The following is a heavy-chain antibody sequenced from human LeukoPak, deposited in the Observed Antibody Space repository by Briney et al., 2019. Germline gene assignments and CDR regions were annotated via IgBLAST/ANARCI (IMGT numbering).Heavy chain of an antibody. CDR2: IYYSGST. D-gene: IGHD5-18*01. CDR1: GASISSRRYY. Sequence: SETLSFTCTVSGASISSRRYYWGWIRQPPGKGLEWIAYIYYSGSTNYNPSLKSRVTISVDTSKNQFSLKLSSVTAADTAVYYCARDRRHNSGFPFFDYWGQGTGHSVSS. J-gene: IGHJ4*02. V-gene: IGHV4-61*01. CDR3: ARDRRHNSGFPFFDY.